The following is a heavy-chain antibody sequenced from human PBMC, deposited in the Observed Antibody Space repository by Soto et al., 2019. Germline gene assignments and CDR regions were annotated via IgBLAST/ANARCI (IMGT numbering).Heavy chain of an antibody. J-gene: IGHJ4*02. CDR2: IYYSGST. CDR1: GGSISSSSYY. Sequence: SETLSLTCTVSGGSISSSSYYWGWIRQPPGKGLEWIGSIYYSGSTYYNPSLKSRVTISVDTSKNQFSLKLSSVTAADTAVYYWARLLSYGDYTDYWGQGTLVTVSS. V-gene: IGHV4-39*01. CDR3: ARLLSYGDYTDY. D-gene: IGHD4-17*01.